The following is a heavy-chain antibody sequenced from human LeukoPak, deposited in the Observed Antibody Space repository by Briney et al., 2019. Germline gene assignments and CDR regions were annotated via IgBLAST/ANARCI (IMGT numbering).Heavy chain of an antibody. J-gene: IGHJ5*02. V-gene: IGHV1-46*01. CDR2: INPSGGST. Sequence: ASVKVSCKASGYTFTSYYMHWVRQAPGQGLEWMGIINPSGGSTSYAQKFQGRVTMTRDTSTSTVYMELSSLRSEDTAVYYCARELYYDSSGQGRNNRFDPWGQGTLVTVSS. CDR3: ARELYYDSSGQGRNNRFDP. D-gene: IGHD3-22*01. CDR1: GYTFTSYY.